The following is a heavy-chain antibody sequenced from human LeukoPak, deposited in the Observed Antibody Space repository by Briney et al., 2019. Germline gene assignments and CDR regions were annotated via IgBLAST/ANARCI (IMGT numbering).Heavy chain of an antibody. CDR1: GFTFSSYA. D-gene: IGHD5-12*01. J-gene: IGHJ6*02. Sequence: GGSLRLSCAASGFTFSSYAMSWVRQAPGKGLEWVSAISGSGGSTYYADSVKGRFTISRDNSKNTLYLQMNRLRAEDTAVYYCAKDGGYDYYYYYGMDVWGQGTTVTVSS. CDR3: AKDGGYDYYYYYGMDV. CDR2: ISGSGGST. V-gene: IGHV3-23*01.